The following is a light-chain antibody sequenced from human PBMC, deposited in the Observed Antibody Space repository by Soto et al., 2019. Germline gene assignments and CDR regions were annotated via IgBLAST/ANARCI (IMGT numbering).Light chain of an antibody. CDR3: QQRSSWPLT. J-gene: IGKJ5*01. V-gene: IGKV3-11*01. CDR1: QSVTSY. CDR2: DAS. Sequence: PGERATLSCRASQSVTSYLAWYQQRPGQAPRLLIYDASRRATGVPARFSGSGSGADFTLTISTLEPEDFAVYYCQQRSSWPLTFGQGTRLEIK.